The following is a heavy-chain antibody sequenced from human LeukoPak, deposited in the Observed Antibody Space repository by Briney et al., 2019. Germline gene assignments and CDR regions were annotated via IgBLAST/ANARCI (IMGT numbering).Heavy chain of an antibody. V-gene: IGHV4-39*01. CDR3: ARHGQWLVRLDY. CDR1: GASIGTSNNY. CDR2: IHYSGST. Sequence: PSETLSLTCTVSGASIGTSNNYWGWSRQPPGKGLEWIGGIHYSGSTYYDPSLKSRVTISMDTSRNQFSLRLNSVTAADTAVYYCARHGQWLVRLDYWGQGTLVTVSS. D-gene: IGHD6-19*01. J-gene: IGHJ4*02.